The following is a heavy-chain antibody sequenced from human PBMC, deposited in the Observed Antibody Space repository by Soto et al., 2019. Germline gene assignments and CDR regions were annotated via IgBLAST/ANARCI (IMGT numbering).Heavy chain of an antibody. CDR1: GGSISSYY. CDR3: ARRYSSAFDI. J-gene: IGHJ3*02. D-gene: IGHD6-13*01. Sequence: TLSLTCTVSGGSISSYYWSWIRQPPGKGLEWIGYIYYSGSTNYNPSLKSRVTISVDTSKNQFSLKLSSVTAADTAVYYCARRYSSAFDIWGQGTMVTVSS. CDR2: IYYSGST. V-gene: IGHV4-59*08.